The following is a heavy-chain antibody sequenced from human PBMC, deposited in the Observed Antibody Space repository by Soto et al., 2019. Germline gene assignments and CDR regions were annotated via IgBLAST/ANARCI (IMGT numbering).Heavy chain of an antibody. CDR1: GYTFTSYD. Sequence: QVQLVQSGAEVKKPGASVKVSCKASGYTFTSYDINWVRQATGQGLEWMGWMNPNSGNTGYAQKFQGRVTMTRNTSLSTAYMELSSLTSEETAVYYCASSTNDYGDRHWGQGTLVTVSS. CDR3: ASSTNDYGDRH. J-gene: IGHJ4*02. D-gene: IGHD4-17*01. V-gene: IGHV1-8*01. CDR2: MNPNSGNT.